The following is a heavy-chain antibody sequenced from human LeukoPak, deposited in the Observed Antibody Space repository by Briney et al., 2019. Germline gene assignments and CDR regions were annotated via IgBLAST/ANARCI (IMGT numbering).Heavy chain of an antibody. J-gene: IGHJ6*03. CDR3: ARDAARYCTNGVCSGNYYYYYMDV. Sequence: GASVKVSCKASGGTFSSYAISWVRQAPGQGLEWMGGIIPILGTANYAQKFQGRVTITTDESTSTAYMELSSLRSEDTAVYYCARDAARYCTNGVCSGNYYYYYMDVWGKGTTVTVSS. D-gene: IGHD2-8*01. CDR2: IIPILGTA. V-gene: IGHV1-69*05. CDR1: GGTFSSYA.